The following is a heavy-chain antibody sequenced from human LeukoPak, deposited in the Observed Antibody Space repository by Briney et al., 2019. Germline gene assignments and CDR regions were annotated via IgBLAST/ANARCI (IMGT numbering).Heavy chain of an antibody. Sequence: GGSLRLSCAASGFTFSSYGMHWVRQAPGKGLEWVAFIRYDGSNKYYADSVKGRFTISRDNSKNTLYLQMNSLRAEDTAVYYCAKDPAYYDSSGHYYAQDYWGQGTLVTVSS. CDR2: IRYDGSNK. CDR3: AKDPAYYDSSGHYYAQDY. J-gene: IGHJ4*02. D-gene: IGHD3-22*01. V-gene: IGHV3-30*02. CDR1: GFTFSSYG.